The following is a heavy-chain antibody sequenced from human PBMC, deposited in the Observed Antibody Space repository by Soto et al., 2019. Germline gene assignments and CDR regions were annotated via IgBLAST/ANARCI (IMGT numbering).Heavy chain of an antibody. J-gene: IGHJ4*02. D-gene: IGHD3-16*02. CDR2: ISGSGGST. CDR1: GFTFSSYA. CDR3: AKNPECGLHLGELSYFDY. V-gene: IGHV3-23*01. Sequence: GGSLRLSCAASGFTFSSYAMSWVRQAPGKGLEWVSAISGSGGSTYYADSVKGRLTISRDNSKNTLYLQMNSLRGEDTDVYYCAKNPECGLHLGELSYFDYWGQGTLVTVSS.